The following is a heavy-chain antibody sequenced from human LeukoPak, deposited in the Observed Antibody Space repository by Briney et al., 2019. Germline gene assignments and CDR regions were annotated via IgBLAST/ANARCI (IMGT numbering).Heavy chain of an antibody. J-gene: IGHJ5*02. V-gene: IGHV3-23*01. CDR1: GFTFSSYA. D-gene: IGHD3/OR15-3a*01. CDR3: AKRDQLDWRSDWFDP. Sequence: GRSLRLSCAASGFTFSSYAMSWVRQSPGKGLEWVSAISASGANTYYADSVKGRFTTSRDNSKNTLHLQMNSLRAEDTAVYYCAKRDQLDWRSDWFDPWGQGTLVTVST. CDR2: ISASGANT.